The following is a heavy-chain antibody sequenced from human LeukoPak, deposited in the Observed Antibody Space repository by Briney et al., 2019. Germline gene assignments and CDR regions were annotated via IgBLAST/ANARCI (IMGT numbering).Heavy chain of an antibody. Sequence: SETLSLTCSVSGGSITTSSYYWGWIRQPPEKGLEGIGSIYYTGRTYYSPSLKSRVTISVDTSKNQFSLKLSSVTAADTAVYYCAGGPVVPAAIPQGDCWGQGTLVTVSS. CDR2: IYYTGRT. CDR1: GGSITTSSYY. D-gene: IGHD2-2*01. CDR3: AGGPVVPAAIPQGDC. J-gene: IGHJ4*02. V-gene: IGHV4-39*01.